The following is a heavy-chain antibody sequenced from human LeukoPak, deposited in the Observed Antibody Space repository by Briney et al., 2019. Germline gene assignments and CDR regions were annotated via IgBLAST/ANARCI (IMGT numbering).Heavy chain of an antibody. D-gene: IGHD3-9*01. J-gene: IGHJ5*02. CDR3: ARAANYDILTGYYTFPPDWFDP. CDR2: INPNSGGT. CDR1: GYTFTGYY. V-gene: IGHV1-2*02. Sequence: ASVKVSCKASGYTFTGYYMHWVRQAPGQGLEWMGWINPNSGGTNYAQKFQGRVTMTRDTSISTAYMELSRLRSDDTAVYYCARAANYDILTGYYTFPPDWFDPWGQGTLVTVSS.